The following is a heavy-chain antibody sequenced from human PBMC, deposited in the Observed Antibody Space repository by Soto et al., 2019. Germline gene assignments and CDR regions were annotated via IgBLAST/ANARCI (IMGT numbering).Heavy chain of an antibody. CDR2: IYYSGST. V-gene: IGHV4-59*08. CDR1: GGSISSYY. CDR3: ARSKSYLSSGDDAFDI. J-gene: IGHJ3*02. Sequence: SETLSLTCTVSGGSISSYYWSWIRQRPGKGLEWIGYIYYSGSTNYNPSLKSRVTISVDTSKNQFSLKLSSVTAADTAVYYCARSKSYLSSGDDAFDIWGQRTMVTVSS. D-gene: IGHD3-10*01.